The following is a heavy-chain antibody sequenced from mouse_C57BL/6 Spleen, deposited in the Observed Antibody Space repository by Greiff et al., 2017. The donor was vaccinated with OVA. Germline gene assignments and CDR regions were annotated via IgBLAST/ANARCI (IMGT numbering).Heavy chain of an antibody. Sequence: EVKLQQSGPELVKPGASVKISCKASGYTFTDYYMNWVKQSHGKSLEWIGDINPNNGGTSYNQKFKGKATLTVEKSSSTAYMELRSLTSEDSAVYYCARGYLYDGYYEGYAMDYWGQGTSVTVSS. D-gene: IGHD2-3*01. CDR3: ARGYLYDGYYEGYAMDY. CDR2: INPNNGGT. J-gene: IGHJ4*01. V-gene: IGHV1-26*01. CDR1: GYTFTDYY.